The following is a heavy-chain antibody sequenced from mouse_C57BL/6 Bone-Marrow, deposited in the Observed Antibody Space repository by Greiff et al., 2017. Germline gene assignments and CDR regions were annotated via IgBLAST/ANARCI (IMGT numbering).Heavy chain of an antibody. V-gene: IGHV1-59*01. CDR3: ARLPFTPYWYFDV. D-gene: IGHD1-1*01. J-gene: IGHJ1*03. CDR2: IDPSDSYT. CDR1: GYTFTSYW. Sequence: QVQLQQPGAELVRPGTSVKLSCKASGYTFTSYWMHWVKQRPGQGLEWIGVIDPSDSYTNYNQKFKGKATLTVDTSSSTAYMQLSSLTSEDSAVYYCARLPFTPYWYFDVWGTGTTVTVSS.